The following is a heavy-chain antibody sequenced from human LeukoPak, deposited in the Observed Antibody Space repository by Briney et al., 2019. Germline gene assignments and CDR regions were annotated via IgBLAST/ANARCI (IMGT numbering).Heavy chain of an antibody. CDR3: ARQGTGKVDY. CDR2: IYPGDSDT. J-gene: IGHJ4*02. CDR1: GYTFITYW. Sequence: GESLKISCKGSGYTFITYWIGWVRQMPGKGLEWMGIIYPGDSDTRYRASFQGHVTISADKSNSTAYLQWSSLEASDTAIYYCARQGTGKVDYWGQGTLVTVSS. D-gene: IGHD1-1*01. V-gene: IGHV5-51*01.